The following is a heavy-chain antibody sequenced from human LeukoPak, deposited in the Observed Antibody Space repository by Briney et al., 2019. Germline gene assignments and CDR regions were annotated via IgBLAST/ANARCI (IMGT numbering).Heavy chain of an antibody. J-gene: IGHJ4*02. CDR2: FDPEDGET. Sequence: ASVKVSCKVSGYTLTELSMHWVRHAPGKGLEWMGGFDPEDGETIYAQKFQGRVTMTEDTSTDTAYMELSSLRSEDTAVYYCATHVRRQWLPLPDYWGQGTLVTVSS. V-gene: IGHV1-24*01. D-gene: IGHD6-19*01. CDR3: ATHVRRQWLPLPDY. CDR1: GYTLTELS.